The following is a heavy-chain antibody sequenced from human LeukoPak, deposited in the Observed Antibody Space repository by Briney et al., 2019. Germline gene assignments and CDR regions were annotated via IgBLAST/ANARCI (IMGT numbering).Heavy chain of an antibody. J-gene: IGHJ4*02. CDR1: GFTFSDYY. D-gene: IGHD2-15*01. V-gene: IGHV3-11*01. CDR2: ISSSGSTI. Sequence: GGSLRLSCAASGFTFSDYYMSWIRQAPGKGLEWVSYISSSGSTIYYADSVKGRFTISRDNAKNSLYLQMNSLRAEDTAVYYCARGQTQYCSGGSCYPHSPYFDYWGQGTLVTVSS. CDR3: ARGQTQYCSGGSCYPHSPYFDY.